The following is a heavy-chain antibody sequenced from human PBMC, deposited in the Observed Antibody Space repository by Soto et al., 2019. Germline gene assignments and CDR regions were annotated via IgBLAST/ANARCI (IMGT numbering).Heavy chain of an antibody. Sequence: PXGYLRLSCAASVFTFSSYSMNCVRQSPGKGLEWVSSISSSSSYIYYADSVKGRFTISRDNAKNSLYLQMNSLRAEDTAVYYCARDRIWFGALYAFHIWGPGPILTVSS. D-gene: IGHD3-10*01. CDR3: ARDRIWFGALYAFHI. CDR2: ISSSSSYI. CDR1: VFTFSSYS. J-gene: IGHJ3*02. V-gene: IGHV3-21*01.